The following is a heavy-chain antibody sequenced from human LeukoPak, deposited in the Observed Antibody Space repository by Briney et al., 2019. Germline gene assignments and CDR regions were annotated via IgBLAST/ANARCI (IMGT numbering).Heavy chain of an antibody. V-gene: IGHV3-30-3*01. CDR2: ISYDGSNK. D-gene: IGHD6-19*01. CDR1: GFTFSSYA. J-gene: IGHJ4*02. Sequence: GRSLRLSCAASGFTFSSYAMHWVRQAPGKGLEWVAVISYDGSNKYYADSVKGRFTISRDNSKNTLYLQMNSLRAEDTAVYYCAKGGSGWYPNYWGQGTLVTVSS. CDR3: AKGGSGWYPNY.